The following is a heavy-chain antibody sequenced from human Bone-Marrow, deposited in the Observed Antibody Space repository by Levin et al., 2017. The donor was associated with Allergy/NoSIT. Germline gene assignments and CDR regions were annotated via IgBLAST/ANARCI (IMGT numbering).Heavy chain of an antibody. CDR3: ARGQVDFGDYAAH. V-gene: IGHV3-74*01. Sequence: PGESLKISCAASGLTFSNYWMHWVRQAPGQGLVWVSRINPDGSKTTYADFVKGRFSISRDNAKGALYLQMDSLRADDTALYFCARGQVDFGDYAAHWGQGTLVTVSS. D-gene: IGHD4-17*01. J-gene: IGHJ4*02. CDR1: GLTFSNYW. CDR2: INPDGSKT.